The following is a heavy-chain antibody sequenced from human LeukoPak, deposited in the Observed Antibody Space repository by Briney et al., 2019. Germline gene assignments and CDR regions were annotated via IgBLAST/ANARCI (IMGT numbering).Heavy chain of an antibody. V-gene: IGHV1-18*01. Sequence: ASVKVCCKASGYTFTSDGISWVRQAPGQGLEWMGWISAYNGNTNYAQKLQGRVTMTTDTSTSTAYMELRSLRSDDTAVYYCARDCSSTSCYLWGQGTLVTVSS. D-gene: IGHD2-2*01. CDR3: ARDCSSTSCYL. CDR2: ISAYNGNT. CDR1: GYTFTSDG. J-gene: IGHJ4*02.